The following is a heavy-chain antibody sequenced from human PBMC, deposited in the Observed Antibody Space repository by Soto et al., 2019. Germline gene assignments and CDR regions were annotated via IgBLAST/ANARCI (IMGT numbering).Heavy chain of an antibody. CDR3: ARVAVAARPRWYNWFDP. V-gene: IGHV1-8*01. D-gene: IGHD2-15*01. CDR2: MNPNSGET. Sequence: QEQLVQSGAEVKKPGASVKVSCKTSGYTFTDYDINWVRQATGQGLEWIGWMNPNSGETGYAQKFQGRVTMTRSASLSTAYLELSSLRSEDTAVYYCARVAVAARPRWYNWFDPWGQGTLVTASS. CDR1: GYTFTDYD. J-gene: IGHJ5*02.